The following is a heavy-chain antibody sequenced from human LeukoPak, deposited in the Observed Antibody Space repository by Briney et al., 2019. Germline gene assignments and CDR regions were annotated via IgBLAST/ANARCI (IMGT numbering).Heavy chain of an antibody. Sequence: SETLSLTCTVSGGSISSYYWSWIRQPPGKGLEWIGYIYYSGSTNYNPSLKSRVTISVDTSKNQFSLKLSSVTAADTAVYYCARTYSGYDVNFDYWGQGTLVTVSS. CDR1: GGSISSYY. V-gene: IGHV4-59*01. CDR2: IYYSGST. D-gene: IGHD5-12*01. CDR3: ARTYSGYDVNFDY. J-gene: IGHJ4*02.